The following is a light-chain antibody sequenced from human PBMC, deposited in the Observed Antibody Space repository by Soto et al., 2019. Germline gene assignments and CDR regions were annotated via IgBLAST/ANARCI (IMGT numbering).Light chain of an antibody. CDR2: KAS. CDR1: QSISSW. CDR3: QQYNSYPWT. J-gene: IGKJ1*01. V-gene: IGKV1-5*03. Sequence: DIQMTQSPSTLSASVGDRVTITCRASQSISSWLAWYQQKPGKAPKLLFYKASSLESGVPSRFSGSGSGTEFTLTISRLQPDDFATYYCQQYNSYPWTFGQGTKVEIK.